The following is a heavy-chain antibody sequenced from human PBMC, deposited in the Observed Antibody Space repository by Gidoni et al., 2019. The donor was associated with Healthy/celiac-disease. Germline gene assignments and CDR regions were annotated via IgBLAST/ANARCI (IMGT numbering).Heavy chain of an antibody. CDR3: AKDRRQLVPPDAFDI. CDR2: ISWNSGSI. J-gene: IGHJ3*02. CDR1: GFTFAAYA. V-gene: IGHV3-9*01. Sequence: EVQLVESGGGLVQPGRSLRLFCAAPGFTFAAYAMHWVRQAPGKGLGWVSGISWNSGSIGYADSVKGRFTISRDNAKNSLYLQMNSLRAEDTALYYCAKDRRQLVPPDAFDIWGQGTMVTVSS. D-gene: IGHD6-13*01.